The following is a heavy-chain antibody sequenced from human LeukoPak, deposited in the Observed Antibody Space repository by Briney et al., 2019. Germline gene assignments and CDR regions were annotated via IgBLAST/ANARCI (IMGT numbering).Heavy chain of an antibody. Sequence: PSETLSPTCTVSGGSISSSSSYWGWIRQPPGKGLEWIGSIYYSGSTYYNPSLKSRVIISVDTSKNQFSLKLTSVTGADTVVYYCYGYSSGWVDDWGQGTLVTVSS. D-gene: IGHD6-19*01. CDR2: IYYSGST. V-gene: IGHV4-39*01. CDR3: YGYSSGWVDD. J-gene: IGHJ4*02. CDR1: GGSISSSSSY.